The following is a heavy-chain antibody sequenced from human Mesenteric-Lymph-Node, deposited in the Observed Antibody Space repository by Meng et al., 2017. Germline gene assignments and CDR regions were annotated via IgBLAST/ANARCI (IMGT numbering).Heavy chain of an antibody. CDR1: GYAISSGYY. J-gene: IGHJ1*01. CDR2: IYHSERT. CDR3: ARSTGYSSGWYIQH. Sequence: CTVSGYAISSGYYWGWTRQPPGKGLEWIGSIYHSERTYYNPSLKSRVTISVDTSKNQFSLRLSSVTAADTAVYYCARSTGYSSGWYIQHWGQGTLVTVSS. D-gene: IGHD6-19*01. V-gene: IGHV4-38-2*02.